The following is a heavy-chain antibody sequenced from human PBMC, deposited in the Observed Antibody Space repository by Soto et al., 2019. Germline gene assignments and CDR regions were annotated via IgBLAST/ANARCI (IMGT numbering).Heavy chain of an antibody. CDR2: IKSRAAGGAI. J-gene: IGHJ3*01. CDR3: TTDGSFGGVVVAFHL. V-gene: IGHV3-15*07. Sequence: EVQMVESGGGLVKPGGSLRLSCAVSDFSFRDAWMNWVRQAPGKGLEWVGRIKSRAAGGAIDYAAPVKGRFTISRDDSEDTLYLQINSLKTEDTVMYYCTTDGSFGGVVVAFHLWGQGTILSVSS. D-gene: IGHD3-10*01. CDR1: DFSFRDAW.